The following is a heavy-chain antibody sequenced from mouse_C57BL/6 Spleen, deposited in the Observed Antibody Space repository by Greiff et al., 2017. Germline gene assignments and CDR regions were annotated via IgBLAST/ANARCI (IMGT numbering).Heavy chain of an antibody. V-gene: IGHV1-85*01. CDR1: GYTFPSYD. CDR3: ARGGLRGAMDY. D-gene: IGHD2-4*01. CDR2: IYPRDVRT. Sequence: VQVVESGPELVQPGASVKLSCKASGYTFPSYDLNWVKQRPGQGLEWIGWIYPRDVRTKSTEQFQGKATLTVDTSSSTAYMELHSLTSEDFAGYFCARGGLRGAMDYWGQGTSVTVAA. J-gene: IGHJ4*01.